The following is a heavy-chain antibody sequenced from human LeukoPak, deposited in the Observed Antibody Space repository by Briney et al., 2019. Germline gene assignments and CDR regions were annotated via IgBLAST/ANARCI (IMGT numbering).Heavy chain of an antibody. CDR1: GYTFTYYY. Sequence: ASVKVSCKASGYTFTYYYMHWVRQPPGHGLEWMGWINPNSGGTIYAQKFQGRVTMTRDTSISTAYLELSRLTSDDTAVYYCARDGACSSASCQNFDYWGQGTLVTVSS. CDR3: ARDGACSSASCQNFDY. D-gene: IGHD2-2*01. V-gene: IGHV1-2*02. J-gene: IGHJ4*02. CDR2: INPNSGGT.